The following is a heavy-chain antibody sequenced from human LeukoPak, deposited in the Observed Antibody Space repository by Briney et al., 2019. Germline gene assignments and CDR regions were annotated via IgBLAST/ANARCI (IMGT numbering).Heavy chain of an antibody. J-gene: IGHJ3*02. CDR3: AKAFRPRRYCSENRCDFALDAFHI. Sequence: RGSLRLSCAASGLTLSSYAVSWVRPSPGRGLEWVSGISGSELRTNYPDSVKGRFTISRDASKNTLYLYIYSVRAEDTALYYCAKAFRPRRYCSENRCDFALDAFHIWGQGTMVTVSS. CDR2: ISGSELRT. D-gene: IGHD2-15*01. V-gene: IGHV3-23*01. CDR1: GLTLSSYA.